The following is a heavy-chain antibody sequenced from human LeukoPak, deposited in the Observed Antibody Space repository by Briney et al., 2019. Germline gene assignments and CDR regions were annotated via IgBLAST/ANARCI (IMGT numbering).Heavy chain of an antibody. CDR3: ARDTYDLDH. V-gene: IGHV4-59*01. CDR1: GGSISQYY. Sequence: SETLSLTCTVSGGSISQYYWNWIRQSPGQGLKWIGSIHYSGNTNYNHAQRRRVTLSVDTSKQQVSRELSCVTAADTAAYYCARDTYDLDHWGQGSMVTVCS. CDR2: IHYSGNT. D-gene: IGHD3-22*01. J-gene: IGHJ4*02.